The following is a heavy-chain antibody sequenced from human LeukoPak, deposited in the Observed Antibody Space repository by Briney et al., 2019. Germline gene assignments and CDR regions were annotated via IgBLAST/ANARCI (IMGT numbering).Heavy chain of an antibody. Sequence: GGSLRLSCAASGFTFYNYWMSWVRQAPGKGLEWVSYIHSGGTVIHYADSVKGRFTISRDNAKNSLYLQMNSLRVEDTAVYYCARESPDWFDSWGQGTLVTVSS. J-gene: IGHJ5*01. V-gene: IGHV3-48*03. CDR2: IHSGGTVI. CDR3: ARESPDWFDS. CDR1: GFTFYNYW.